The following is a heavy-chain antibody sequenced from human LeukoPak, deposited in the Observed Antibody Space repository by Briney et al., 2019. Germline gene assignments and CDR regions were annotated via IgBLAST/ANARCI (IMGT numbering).Heavy chain of an antibody. CDR2: TYYNSKWYN. CDR3: ARGWLRDGFNI. V-gene: IGHV6-1*01. J-gene: IGHJ3*02. D-gene: IGHD5-12*01. Sequence: SQTLSLTCVISGDSVSNNAWNWVRQTPSGGVECLGRTYYNSKWYNEYAESVKSRISMNRDTSKTPFSLQLNSVTPEDTAVYYCARGWLRDGFNIWSQGTMVTVSS. CDR1: GDSVSNNA.